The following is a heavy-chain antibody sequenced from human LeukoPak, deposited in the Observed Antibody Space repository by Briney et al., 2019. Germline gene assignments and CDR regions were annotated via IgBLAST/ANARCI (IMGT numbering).Heavy chain of an antibody. V-gene: IGHV3-53*01. CDR2: IYSDGTT. D-gene: IGHD3-10*01. Sequence: GGSLRPSCAASGFLVSRNYMTWVRQAPGKGLEWVSLIYSDGTTYYTDTVKGRFTISRDNSKNTLYLQMNSLRAEDTAVYYCASSSPNYGSGSYYQYWGQGTLVTVSS. CDR1: GFLVSRNY. J-gene: IGHJ4*02. CDR3: ASSSPNYGSGSYYQY.